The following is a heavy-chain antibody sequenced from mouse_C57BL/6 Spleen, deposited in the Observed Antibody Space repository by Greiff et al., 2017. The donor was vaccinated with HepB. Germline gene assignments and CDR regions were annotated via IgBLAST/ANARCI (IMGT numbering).Heavy chain of an antibody. CDR2: IRLKSDNYAT. V-gene: IGHV6-3*01. Sequence: EVQLVESGGGLVQPGGSMKLSCVASGFTFSNYWMNWVRQSPEKGLEWVAQIRLKSDNYATHYAESVKGRFTISRDDSKSSVYLQMNNLRAEDTGIYYCTAYLDAMDYWGQGTSVTVSS. J-gene: IGHJ4*01. CDR3: TAYLDAMDY. CDR1: GFTFSNYW. D-gene: IGHD5-5*01.